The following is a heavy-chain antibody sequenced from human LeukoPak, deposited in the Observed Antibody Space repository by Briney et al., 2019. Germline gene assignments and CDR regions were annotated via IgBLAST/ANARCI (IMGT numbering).Heavy chain of an antibody. D-gene: IGHD1-7*01. CDR1: GFTFSDYN. Sequence: GGSLRLSCAASGFTFSDYNMNWVRQSPEKGLEWVSSITSGTTYIYYADSVKGRFTISRDNAKNSLYLQMNSLRAEDTAVYYCARDARKITGTTLRDYWGQGTLVTASS. V-gene: IGHV3-21*01. CDR2: ITSGTTYI. J-gene: IGHJ4*02. CDR3: ARDARKITGTTLRDY.